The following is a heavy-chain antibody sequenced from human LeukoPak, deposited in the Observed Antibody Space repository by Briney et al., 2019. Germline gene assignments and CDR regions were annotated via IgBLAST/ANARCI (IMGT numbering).Heavy chain of an antibody. CDR2: IRYDGSNK. CDR1: GFTFSSYG. D-gene: IGHD6-6*01. J-gene: IGHJ4*02. CDR3: AKGAAARQYYFDY. Sequence: PGGSLRLSCAASGFTFSSYGMHWVRQAPGKGLEWVAFIRYDGSNKYYADSVKGRFTISRDNSKNTLYLQMNSLRAEDTAVYYCAKGAAARQYYFDYWGQGTLVTVSS. V-gene: IGHV3-30*02.